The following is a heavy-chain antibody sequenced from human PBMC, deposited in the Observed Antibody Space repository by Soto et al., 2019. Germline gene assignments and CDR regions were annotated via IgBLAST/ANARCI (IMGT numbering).Heavy chain of an antibody. V-gene: IGHV4-34*01. D-gene: IGHD3-3*01. J-gene: IGHJ3*02. CDR1: GGSFSGYY. Sequence: SETLSLTCAVYGGSFSGYYWSWIRQPPGKGLEWIGEINHSGSTNYNPSLKSRVTISVDTSKNQFSLKLSSVTAADTAVYYCARGITIFGVVIPSVAFDIWGQATMVTVSS. CDR3: ARGITIFGVVIPSVAFDI. CDR2: INHSGST.